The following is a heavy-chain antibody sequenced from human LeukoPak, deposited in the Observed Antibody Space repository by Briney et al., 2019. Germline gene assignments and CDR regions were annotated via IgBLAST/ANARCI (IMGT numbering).Heavy chain of an antibody. J-gene: IGHJ6*02. V-gene: IGHV3-21*06. CDR2: ISSSSNYI. Sequence: TGGSLRLSCAASGFTFSSYSMNWVRQAPGKGLEWVSSISSSSNYIYYADSVKGRFTISRDNAKNSLYLQMNSLRAEDTAVYYCARDSEYYDSSGYYYTWYGMDVWGQRTTVTVSS. D-gene: IGHD3-22*01. CDR1: GFTFSSYS. CDR3: ARDSEYYDSSGYYYTWYGMDV.